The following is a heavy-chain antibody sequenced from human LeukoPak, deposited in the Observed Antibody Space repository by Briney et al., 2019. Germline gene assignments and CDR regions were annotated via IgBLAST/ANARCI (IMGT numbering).Heavy chain of an antibody. D-gene: IGHD2-2*01. J-gene: IGHJ4*02. V-gene: IGHV3-74*01. CDR1: GFTFNTEW. CDR2: INTDGSST. Sequence: GGSLRLSCAASGFTFNTEWMHWVRQAPGKGLVWVSRINTDGSSTTNADSVKGRFTISRDNAKNTLYLQMNSLRAEDTAVYYCAKAVGSNRDYWGQGTRVTVSS. CDR3: AKAVGSNRDY.